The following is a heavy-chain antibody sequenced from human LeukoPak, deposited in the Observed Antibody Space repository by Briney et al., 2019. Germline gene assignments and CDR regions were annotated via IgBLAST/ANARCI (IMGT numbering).Heavy chain of an antibody. V-gene: IGHV3-23*01. CDR1: GFTFSSYA. Sequence: GGSLRLSCAASGFTFSSYAMSWVRQAPGKGLEWVSAISGSGGSTYYADSVKGRFTISRDNSKNTLYLQMNSLRADDTAIYYCAKLIGYSSLGAFDIWGQGTMVTVSS. J-gene: IGHJ3*02. CDR3: AKLIGYSSLGAFDI. CDR2: ISGSGGST. D-gene: IGHD6-19*01.